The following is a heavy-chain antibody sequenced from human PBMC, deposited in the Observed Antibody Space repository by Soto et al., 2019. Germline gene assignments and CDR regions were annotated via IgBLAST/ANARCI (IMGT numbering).Heavy chain of an antibody. J-gene: IGHJ5*02. D-gene: IGHD3-10*01. CDR3: AKGDGSVSYYAAT. Sequence: EVQLSESGGDLRQPGGSLRLSCAASGFTFTNYAMTWVRQTPGKGLEWVSGISASGGLKYYADSVQGRFTVSRDNSKNILYLQMNSLRVEDTALYYCAKGDGSVSYYAATWGQGTLVTVSS. CDR2: ISASGGLK. CDR1: GFTFTNYA. V-gene: IGHV3-23*01.